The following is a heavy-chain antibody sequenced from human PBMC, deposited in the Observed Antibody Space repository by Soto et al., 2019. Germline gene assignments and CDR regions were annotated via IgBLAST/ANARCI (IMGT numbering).Heavy chain of an antibody. CDR1: GGSITSSSYY. V-gene: IGHV4-39*01. Sequence: QLQLQESGPGLVKPSETLSLTCTVSGGSITSSSYYWGWIRQPPGKGLEWIGSIYYTGSTYYNPSLKNRVTISVDTSKNQFSLKLRSVTAADTAVYYCMLGSGWKDFDYWGQGTLVTVSS. CDR2: IYYTGST. D-gene: IGHD3-22*01. J-gene: IGHJ4*02. CDR3: MLGSGWKDFDY.